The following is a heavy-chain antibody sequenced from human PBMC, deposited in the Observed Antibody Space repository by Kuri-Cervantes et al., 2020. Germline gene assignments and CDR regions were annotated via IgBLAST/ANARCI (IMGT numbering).Heavy chain of an antibody. CDR2: ISAYTGNT. CDR1: GGTFSSYA. V-gene: IGHV1-18*01. CDR3: AREGYCSSTSCYAGDYNWFDP. Sequence: ASVKVSCKASGGTFSSYAISWVRQAPGQGLEWMGWISAYTGNTDYAQKLQGRVTMTTETSTNTAYMELRSLRSDDTAVYYCAREGYCSSTSCYAGDYNWFDPWGQGTLVTVSS. J-gene: IGHJ5*02. D-gene: IGHD2-2*01.